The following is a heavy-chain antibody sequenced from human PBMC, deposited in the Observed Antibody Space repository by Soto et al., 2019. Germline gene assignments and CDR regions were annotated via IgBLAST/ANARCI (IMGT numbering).Heavy chain of an antibody. CDR1: GGTFSSYA. CDR3: AGGVYDFWSGHPKGLDY. J-gene: IGHJ4*02. D-gene: IGHD3-3*01. CDR2: IRSKANSYAT. Sequence: GASVKVSCKASGGTFSSYAISWVRQASGKGLEWVGRIRSKANSYATAYSVSVKGKFTISRDDSRNTAYLQMNSLKTEDTAVYYCAGGVYDFWSGHPKGLDYWGQGTVVTVSS. V-gene: IGHV3-73*01.